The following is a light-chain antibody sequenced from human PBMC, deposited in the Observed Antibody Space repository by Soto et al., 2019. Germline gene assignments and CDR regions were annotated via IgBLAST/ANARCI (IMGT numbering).Light chain of an antibody. CDR3: QQHNNWPYT. J-gene: IGKJ2*01. CDR1: QSVSSK. V-gene: IGKV3-15*01. CDR2: GGS. Sequence: EIVMTQSPATLSVSPGESATLSCSASQSVSSKLAWYQQKPGQAPRLLIYGGSTRGSGIPARFSGSGSGTEFTLTISSLQSEDFVVYYCQQHNNWPYTFGQGTKLEIK.